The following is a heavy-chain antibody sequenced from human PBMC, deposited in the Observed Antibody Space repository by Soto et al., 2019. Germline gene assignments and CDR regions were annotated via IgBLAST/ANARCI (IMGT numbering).Heavy chain of an antibody. V-gene: IGHV1-69*06. J-gene: IGHJ6*02. D-gene: IGHD1-20*01. Sequence: QVQLVQSGAEVKKPGSSVKVSCKASGGTFSSYAISWVRQAPGQGLEWMGGIIPIFGTANYAQKFQGRVTITADKSTSTAYLEVSSLRSEDTAVYYCAREVITGTTDYYYCYGMDVWGQGTTVTVSS. CDR3: AREVITGTTDYYYCYGMDV. CDR2: IIPIFGTA. CDR1: GGTFSSYA.